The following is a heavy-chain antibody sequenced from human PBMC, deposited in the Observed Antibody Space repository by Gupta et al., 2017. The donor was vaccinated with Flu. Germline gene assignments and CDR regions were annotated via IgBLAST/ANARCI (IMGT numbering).Heavy chain of an antibody. V-gene: IGHV3-30*18. CDR3: VKDYYIIVPTAIRDYYYFMDV. D-gene: IGHD2-2*02. CDR1: GFTFSAFN. Sequence: QVVESGGGVVQPGRSLRLSCAASGFTFSAFNMHWVRQAPGKGLEWVGLISYDGSNQYYGDSVKGRFTISRDNSKNTVYLQMNSLRAEDTAVYYCVKDYYIIVPTAIRDYYYFMDVWGKGTTVTVSS. CDR2: ISYDGSNQ. J-gene: IGHJ6*03.